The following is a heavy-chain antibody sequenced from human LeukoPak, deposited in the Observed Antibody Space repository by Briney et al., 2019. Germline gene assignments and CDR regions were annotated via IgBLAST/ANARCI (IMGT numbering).Heavy chain of an antibody. CDR1: GFTFSTYG. J-gene: IGHJ4*02. CDR3: AKNKQWLFDY. CDR2: ISTNGGST. D-gene: IGHD6-19*01. Sequence: PGGSLRLSCAASGFTFSTYGMSWVRQAPGKGLEWVSSISTNGGSTQYADSVKGRFTISRDNSKNTLYLQMNSLRAEDTAVYYCAKNKQWLFDYWGQGSLVTVSS. V-gene: IGHV3-23*01.